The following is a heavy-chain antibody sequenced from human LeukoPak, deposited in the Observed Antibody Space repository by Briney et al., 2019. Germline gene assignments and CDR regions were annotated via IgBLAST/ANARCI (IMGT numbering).Heavy chain of an antibody. CDR2: IYTSGSN. V-gene: IGHV4-4*07. CDR3: AREPIASAGFNAFDI. D-gene: IGHD6-13*01. J-gene: IGHJ3*02. CDR1: GGSISSYY. Sequence: SETLSLTCTVSGGSISSYYWSWIRQPAGKGLEWIGRIYTSGSNNYNPSLKSRVTMSVDTSKNQFSLQLSSVTPEDTAVYYCAREPIASAGFNAFDIWGQGTMVTVSS.